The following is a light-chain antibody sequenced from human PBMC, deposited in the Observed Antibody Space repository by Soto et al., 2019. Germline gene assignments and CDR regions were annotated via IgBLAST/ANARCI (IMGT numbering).Light chain of an antibody. J-gene: IGKJ1*01. CDR2: EGS. Sequence: LVLTQSPGTLSLSPVETATLSCRASQSVANIYLGWYQQKPGQAPRLLIYEGSNRATGIPDRFSGSGSGTDFTLTISRLESEDFAVYYCQQYGNSLSWTFGQGTKVDIK. CDR3: QQYGNSLSWT. CDR1: QSVANIY. V-gene: IGKV3-20*01.